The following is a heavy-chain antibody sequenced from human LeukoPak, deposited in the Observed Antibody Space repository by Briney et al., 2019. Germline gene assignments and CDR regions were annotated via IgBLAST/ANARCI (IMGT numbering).Heavy chain of an antibody. Sequence: PGGSLRLSCAASGFTVSSNYMSWVRQAPGKGLEWVSVIYSGDITYYADSVKGRFTISRDNSKNTLYLQMNSLRAEDTAVYYCARDLGRGYFDYWGQGTLVTVSS. CDR1: GFTVSSNY. J-gene: IGHJ4*02. CDR2: IYSGDIT. CDR3: ARDLGRGYFDY. V-gene: IGHV3-53*01.